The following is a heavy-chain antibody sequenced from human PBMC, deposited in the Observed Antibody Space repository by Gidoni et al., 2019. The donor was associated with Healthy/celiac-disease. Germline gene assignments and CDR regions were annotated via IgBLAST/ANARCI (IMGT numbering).Heavy chain of an antibody. CDR1: GGSISSSSYY. CDR3: ARDSRDSSGYLAFFDY. D-gene: IGHD3-22*01. CDR2: IYYSGST. J-gene: IGHJ4*02. Sequence: QLQLQESGPGLVKPSETLSLTCTVSGGSISSSSYYWGWIRQPPGKGLEWIGSIYYSGSTYYNPSLKSRVTISVDTSKNQFSLKLSSVTAADTAVYYCARDSRDSSGYLAFFDYWGQGTLVTVSS. V-gene: IGHV4-39*07.